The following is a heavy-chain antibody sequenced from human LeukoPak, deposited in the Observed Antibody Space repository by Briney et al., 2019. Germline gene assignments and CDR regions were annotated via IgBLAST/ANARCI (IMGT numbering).Heavy chain of an antibody. Sequence: SGTLSLTCTVSGGSVSSGSYYWSWIRQPPGKGLEWIGYIYYSGSTNYNPSLKSRVTISVDTSKNQFSLKLSSVTAADTAVYYCARYAAGPFDYWGQGTLVTVSS. D-gene: IGHD6-13*01. CDR2: IYYSGST. CDR1: GGSVSSGSYY. J-gene: IGHJ4*02. CDR3: ARYAAGPFDY. V-gene: IGHV4-61*01.